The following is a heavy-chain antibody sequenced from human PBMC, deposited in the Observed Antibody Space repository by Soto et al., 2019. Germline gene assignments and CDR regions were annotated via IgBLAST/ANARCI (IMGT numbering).Heavy chain of an antibody. D-gene: IGHD3-10*01. CDR3: ARGGGKMDV. J-gene: IGHJ6*02. CDR1: GYTFRSYG. V-gene: IGHV1-18*04. CDR2: ISESHGRR. Sequence: DSVKVSCKASGYTFRSYGISWVRQATGQGLEWMGWISESHGRRNYAQNFPGRVTMTTDTATSTAYMELRSLRSHDTAVYYCARGGGKMDVWGRGTTVTVSS.